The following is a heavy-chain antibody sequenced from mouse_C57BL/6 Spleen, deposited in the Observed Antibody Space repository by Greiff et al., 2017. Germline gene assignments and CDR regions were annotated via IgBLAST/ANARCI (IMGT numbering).Heavy chain of an antibody. CDR1: GYAFSSSW. D-gene: IGHD2-3*01. J-gene: IGHJ1*03. CDR2: VYPGDGDT. CDR3: ARNGGYYGGYFDV. Sequence: QVQLQQSGPELVKPGASVKISCKASGYAFSSSWMNWVKQRPGKGLEWIGRVYPGDGDTNYNGKFKGKATLTADKSSSTAYMQLSSLTSEDSAVYFCARNGGYYGGYFDVWGTGTTVTVSS. V-gene: IGHV1-82*01.